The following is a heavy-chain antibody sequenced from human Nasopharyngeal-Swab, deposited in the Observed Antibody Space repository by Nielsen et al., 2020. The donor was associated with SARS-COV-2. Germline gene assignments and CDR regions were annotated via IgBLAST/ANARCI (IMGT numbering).Heavy chain of an antibody. J-gene: IGHJ4*02. Sequence: SETLSLTCAVYGGSFSAYDWSWIRQPPGKGLEWIGEINHSGNTNYNPSLKGRVTISLDTSKNQFSLKLSSVTAADTAVYYCARGGDGYNGLDYWGQGTLVTVSS. CDR1: GGSFSAYD. V-gene: IGHV4-34*01. D-gene: IGHD5-24*01. CDR3: ARGGDGYNGLDY. CDR2: INHSGNT.